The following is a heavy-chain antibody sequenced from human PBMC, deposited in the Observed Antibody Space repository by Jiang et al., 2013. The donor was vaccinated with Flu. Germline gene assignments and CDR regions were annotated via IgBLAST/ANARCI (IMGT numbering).Heavy chain of an antibody. V-gene: IGHV3-48*02. CDR1: GFSLTTHS. CDR3: ARGTELGYSSSFPPAWYYIDV. Sequence: VQLVESGGGLVKPGGSLRLSCTVSGFSLTTHSMNWLRQAPGKGLEWVSYMDGFTSNKYYAASVKGRFTISRDNAKNSLYLQMNSLRDEDTAVYFCARGTELGYSSSFPPAWYYIDVWGKGTTVTVSS. D-gene: IGHD6-6*01. J-gene: IGHJ6*03. CDR2: MDGFTSNK.